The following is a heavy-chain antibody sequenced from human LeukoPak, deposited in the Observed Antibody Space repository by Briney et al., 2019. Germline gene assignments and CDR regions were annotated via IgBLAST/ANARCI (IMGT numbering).Heavy chain of an antibody. J-gene: IGHJ6*03. V-gene: IGHV3-30*02. CDR1: GFIFSDYG. Sequence: SGRSLRLSCVASGFIFSDYGMHWVRQAPGKGLEWVAFIRYDGGNKYYADSVKGRFTISRDNSKNTLYVHVNSLRPEDTAVYYCAKGSGDEDQYYYYYTDVSSKGTTVTTSS. CDR3: AKGSGDEDQYYYYYTDV. CDR2: IRYDGGNK. D-gene: IGHD5-12*01.